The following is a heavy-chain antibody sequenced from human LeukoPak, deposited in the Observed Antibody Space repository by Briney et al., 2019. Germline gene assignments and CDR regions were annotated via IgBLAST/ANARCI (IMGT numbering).Heavy chain of an antibody. J-gene: IGHJ4*02. D-gene: IGHD2-8*02. CDR3: ARHCTGNYLSDFDY. CDR2: IYHSGST. CDR1: GYSITSGYY. Sequence: SETLSLTCAVSGYSITSGYYWGWIRQTPGKGLEWIGSIYHSGSTYYNPSLKSRVTISVDTSKNHFSLKLSSVTAADTAVYYCARHCTGNYLSDFDYWGQGTLVTVSS. V-gene: IGHV4-38-2*01.